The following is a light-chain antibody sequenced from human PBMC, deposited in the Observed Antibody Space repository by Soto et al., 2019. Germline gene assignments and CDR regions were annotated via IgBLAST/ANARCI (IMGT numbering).Light chain of an antibody. CDR1: SSDVGGYNY. Sequence: QSALTQPASVSGSPGQSITISCTGTSSDVGGYNYVSWYQQHPAKDPKLMIYEVSNRPSGVSHRFSGSQSGNTASLTISGLQAEDEADYSCFSYTTSSTLVFGGGTKLTVL. J-gene: IGLJ3*02. CDR3: FSYTTSSTLV. CDR2: EVS. V-gene: IGLV2-14*01.